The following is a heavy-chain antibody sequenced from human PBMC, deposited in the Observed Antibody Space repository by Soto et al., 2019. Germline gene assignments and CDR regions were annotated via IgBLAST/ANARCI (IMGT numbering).Heavy chain of an antibody. V-gene: IGHV5-10-1*01. CDR3: ARPGAEPWTPSSVAYCMDV. Sequence: PGESLKISCKGSGYSFTNYWVSWVRQMPGKGLEWMGRIDPSDSYTIYSPSFQGHVTISVDKSISTAYLQWSSLKASDTAMYYFARPGAEPWTPSSVAYCMDVWRQGSTVTVCS. CDR2: IDPSDSYT. CDR1: GYSFTNYW. J-gene: IGHJ6*02. D-gene: IGHD3-10*01.